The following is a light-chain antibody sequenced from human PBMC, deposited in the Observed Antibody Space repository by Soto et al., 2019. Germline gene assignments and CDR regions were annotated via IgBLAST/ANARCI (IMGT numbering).Light chain of an antibody. V-gene: IGKV3-20*01. CDR2: GAS. Sequence: IVLTQSPGTLSLSPGERATLSCRASQSVTSNYLAWYQQKPGQAPRLLIYGASSRATGIPDRFSGSGSGTDFTLTIGRLEPEDFAVYYCQQYGSSPWTFGQGTKVEI. CDR3: QQYGSSPWT. J-gene: IGKJ1*01. CDR1: QSVTSNY.